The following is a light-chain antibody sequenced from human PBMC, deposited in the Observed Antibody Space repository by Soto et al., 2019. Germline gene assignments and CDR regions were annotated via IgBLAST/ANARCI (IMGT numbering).Light chain of an antibody. Sequence: EIVVTQSPATLSVSPGERATLSCRASQSVSSSLAWYQQKPGQAPRLLIYDASNRATGIPARSSGSGSGTDFTLIISRLEPEDFAVYYCQQYASVPHTFGGGTKVDIK. CDR1: QSVSSS. J-gene: IGKJ4*01. CDR3: QQYASVPHT. CDR2: DAS. V-gene: IGKV3-20*01.